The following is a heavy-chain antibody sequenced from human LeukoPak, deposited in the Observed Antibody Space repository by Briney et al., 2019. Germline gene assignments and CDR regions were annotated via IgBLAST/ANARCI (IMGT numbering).Heavy chain of an antibody. V-gene: IGHV4-59*01. CDR3: ARGHYYGSGSYYNGMDV. Sequence: SETLSLTCTVSGGSISSYYWSWIRQPPGKGLEWIGYIYYSGSTNYNPSLKSRVTISVDTSKNQFSLKLSSVTAADTAVYYCARGHYYGSGSYYNGMDVWGQGTTVTVSS. D-gene: IGHD3-10*01. J-gene: IGHJ6*02. CDR1: GGSISSYY. CDR2: IYYSGST.